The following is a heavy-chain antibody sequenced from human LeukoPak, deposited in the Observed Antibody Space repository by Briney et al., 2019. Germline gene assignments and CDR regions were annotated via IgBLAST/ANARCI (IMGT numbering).Heavy chain of an antibody. J-gene: IGHJ4*02. CDR2: IYTSGST. CDR1: GGSISSYY. D-gene: IGHD3-10*01. Sequence: SETLSLTCTVSGGSISSYYWSWIRQPAGKGLEWIGRIYTSGSTNYNPSLKSRVTMSVDTSKNQFSLKLSSVTAADTAVYYCARGAGITMVRGVIITIDCWGQGTLVTVSS. V-gene: IGHV4-4*07. CDR3: ARGAGITMVRGVIITIDC.